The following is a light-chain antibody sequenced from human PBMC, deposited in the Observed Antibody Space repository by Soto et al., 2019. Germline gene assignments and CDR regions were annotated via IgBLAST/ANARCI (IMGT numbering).Light chain of an antibody. J-gene: IGKJ2*01. Sequence: DIQMTQSPSSLSASVGDRVTITCRPSQNINNFLNWYQQKPEESPNLLIYGASNLPSGVPSRFSGSGSGAHFTLTISTLQTEDFATYYCQQSFNNPTFGQGTKLEMK. V-gene: IGKV1-39*01. CDR3: QQSFNNPT. CDR2: GAS. CDR1: QNINNF.